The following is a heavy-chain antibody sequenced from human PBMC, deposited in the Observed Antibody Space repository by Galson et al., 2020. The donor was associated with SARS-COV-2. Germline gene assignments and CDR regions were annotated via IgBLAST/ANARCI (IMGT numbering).Heavy chain of an antibody. CDR3: AKDVGGSRVLITAARKSDENWLDR. CDR1: GFTFSTYV. J-gene: IGHJ5*02. CDR2: IDSSGYNT. V-gene: IGHV3-23*01. Sequence: GESLKISCAASGFTFSTYVMSWVRLAPGRGPEWVSTIDSSGYNTYYAGSVRGRFTISRDNSKSTLYLQMDSLSVEDTATYYCAKDVGGSRVLITAARKSDENWLDRWGQGTLVTVSS. D-gene: IGHD2-8*01.